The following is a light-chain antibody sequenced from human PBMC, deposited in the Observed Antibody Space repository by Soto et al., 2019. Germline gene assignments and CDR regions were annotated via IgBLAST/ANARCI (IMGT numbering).Light chain of an antibody. CDR3: SSYTSSSTRV. CDR1: SSDVGGYNY. CDR2: EVS. Sequence: QSALTQPASVSGSPGQSITISCTGTSSDVGGYNYVSWYQQHPGKAPKLIIYEVSNRPSGVSNRFSGSKSGNTASLTISGHQAEDEADYYCSSYTSSSTRVFGGGTKLTVL. V-gene: IGLV2-14*01. J-gene: IGLJ2*01.